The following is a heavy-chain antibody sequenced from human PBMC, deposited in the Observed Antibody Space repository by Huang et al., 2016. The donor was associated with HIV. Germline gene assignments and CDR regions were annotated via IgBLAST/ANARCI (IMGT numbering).Heavy chain of an antibody. D-gene: IGHD6-6*01. CDR3: ARGRTRSSLYDSYYGLDV. CDR1: GGTFSTYA. V-gene: IGHV1-69*01. CDR2: IIPIFGTA. J-gene: IGHJ6*02. Sequence: QVQLVRSGAEVKKPGSSVKVSCKASGGTFSTYAISWVRQAPGQGLEWMGGIIPIFGTANYAQKFQGTVTITADEFTSTAYMELSSLRSEDTALYYCARGRTRSSLYDSYYGLDVWGQGTTVTVSS.